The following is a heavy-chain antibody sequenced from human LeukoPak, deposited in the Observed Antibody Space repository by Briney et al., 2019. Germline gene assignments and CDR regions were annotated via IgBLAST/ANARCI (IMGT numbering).Heavy chain of an antibody. CDR2: IKLFGDEQ. V-gene: IGHV3-7*01. CDR3: ARALTTDHSGRWFDP. Sequence: PGGSLRLSCEGSGFIFSHYWMSWLRQAPGKEPEWVAIIKLFGDEQYYGDSVKGRSIISRDNARNLLYLQMHSLRADDTAMYYCARALTTDHSGRWFDPWGQGTLVTVSS. CDR1: GFIFSHYW. J-gene: IGHJ5*02. D-gene: IGHD4-17*01.